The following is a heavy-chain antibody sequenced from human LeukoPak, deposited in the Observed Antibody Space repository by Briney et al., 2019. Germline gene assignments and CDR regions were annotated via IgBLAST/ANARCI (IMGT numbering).Heavy chain of an antibody. V-gene: IGHV4-59*01. CDR1: GGSISSYY. CDR3: AREARGNIYGSDH. J-gene: IGHJ4*02. D-gene: IGHD5-18*01. CDR2: IYYSGST. Sequence: SETLSLTCTVSGGSISSYYWSWIRQPPGKGLEWVGYIYYSGSTNYNPSLKSRVTISVDTSKNQFSLNLSSVTAADTAVYYCAREARGNIYGSDHWGQGTLVTVSS.